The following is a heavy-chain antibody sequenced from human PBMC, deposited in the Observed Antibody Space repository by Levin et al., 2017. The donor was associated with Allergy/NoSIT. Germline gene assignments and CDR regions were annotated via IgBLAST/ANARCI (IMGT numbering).Heavy chain of an antibody. CDR2: IYYTGIT. D-gene: IGHD3-9*01. CDR3: ARQYSDVLTGYWGYYHFDY. Sequence: SETLSLTCSVSNGSIGSYYWSWIRQPPGKGLEWIGYIYYTGITSYNPSLKSRVTMSVDTSTNQFSLRLSSVTAADAAVYYCARQYSDVLTGYWGYYHFDYWGQGSLVTVSS. CDR1: NGSIGSYY. J-gene: IGHJ4*02. V-gene: IGHV4-59*01.